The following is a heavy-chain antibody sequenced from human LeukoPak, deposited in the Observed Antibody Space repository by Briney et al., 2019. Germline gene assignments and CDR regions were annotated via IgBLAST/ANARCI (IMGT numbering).Heavy chain of an antibody. CDR1: GYTFTGYY. CDR3: ARSPMWWELLRLDY. CDR2: INPNSGGT. Sequence: GASAKVSCKASGYTFTGYYMHWVRQAPGQGLEWMGWINPNSGGTNYAQKFQGRVTMTRDTSISTAYMELSRLRSDDTAVYYCARSPMWWELLRLDYWGQGTLVTVSS. V-gene: IGHV1-2*02. D-gene: IGHD1-26*01. J-gene: IGHJ4*02.